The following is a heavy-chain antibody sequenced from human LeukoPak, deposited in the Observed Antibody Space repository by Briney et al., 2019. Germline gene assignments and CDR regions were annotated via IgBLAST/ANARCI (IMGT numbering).Heavy chain of an antibody. Sequence: PSETLSLTCTVSGGAISSYYWSWIRQPPGEGLEWLGYIYYSGSTNYNPSLKSRVTISVDTSKNQFSLNLSSVTAADTAVYYCARDSRSLGVTTVTRGFDYWGQGTLVTVSS. J-gene: IGHJ4*02. CDR1: GGAISSYY. CDR2: IYYSGST. CDR3: ARDSRSLGVTTVTRGFDY. D-gene: IGHD4-17*01. V-gene: IGHV4-59*01.